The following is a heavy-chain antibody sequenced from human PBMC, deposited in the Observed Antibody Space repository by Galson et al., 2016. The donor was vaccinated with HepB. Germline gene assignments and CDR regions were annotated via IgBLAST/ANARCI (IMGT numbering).Heavy chain of an antibody. Sequence: CAISGDSVSSNNAGWNWIRQSPSRGLEWLGKTYYWSKWYNDYSVSLKGRITITSDTSKNQFSLHLNSVTPEDTAVYYCAREPPVVPPTYYYHMDVWGEGTTVTVSS. D-gene: IGHD2-2*01. CDR3: AREPPVVPPTYYYHMDV. J-gene: IGHJ6*03. V-gene: IGHV6-1*01. CDR1: GDSVSSNNAG. CDR2: TYYWSKWYN.